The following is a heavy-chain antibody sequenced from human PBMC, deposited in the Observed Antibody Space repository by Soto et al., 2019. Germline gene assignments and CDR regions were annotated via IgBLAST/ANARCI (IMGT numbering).Heavy chain of an antibody. CDR1: GYTLTELS. CDR2: FDPEDGET. Sequence: ASVKVSCKVSGYTLTELSMHWVRQAPGKGLEWMGGFDPEDGETIYAQKFQGRVTMTEDTSTDTAYMELSSLRSEDTAVYYCATGAWSSGSYYKKRDPKNYYYYMDVWGKGTTVTVSS. CDR3: ATGAWSSGSYYKKRDPKNYYYYMDV. D-gene: IGHD3-10*01. V-gene: IGHV1-24*01. J-gene: IGHJ6*03.